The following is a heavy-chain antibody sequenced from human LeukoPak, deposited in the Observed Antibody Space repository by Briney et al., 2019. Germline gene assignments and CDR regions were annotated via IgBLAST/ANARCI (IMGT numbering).Heavy chain of an antibody. CDR2: INPDNGGT. CDR3: AREDPGGRAEV. J-gene: IGHJ6*01. D-gene: IGHD1-26*01. Sequence: ASVKVSCKASGYTFTGYYMHWVRQAPGQGLEWMGWINPDNGGTNYAQKFQGRVTMTRDTSISTAYMELSRLRSDDTAVYYCAREDPGGRAEVWGQGTTVTVSS. CDR1: GYTFTGYY. V-gene: IGHV1-2*02.